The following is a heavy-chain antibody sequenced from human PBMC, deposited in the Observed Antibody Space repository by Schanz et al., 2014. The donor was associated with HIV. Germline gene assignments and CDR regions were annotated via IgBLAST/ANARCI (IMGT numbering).Heavy chain of an antibody. CDR2: ISYDAVNK. V-gene: IGHV3-30*03. CDR3: ARDALPSSVRGMISNWFDP. Sequence: VQLVESGGGLVQPGGSLRLSCAASGLTFNSFGIHWVRQAPGKGLEGEAVISYDAVNKFYADSVQGRFTISRDDSKNTVSLQMDDLRDEDTALYYCARDALPSSVRGMISNWFDPWGQGTLVTVSS. J-gene: IGHJ5*02. CDR1: GLTFNSFG. D-gene: IGHD3-10*01.